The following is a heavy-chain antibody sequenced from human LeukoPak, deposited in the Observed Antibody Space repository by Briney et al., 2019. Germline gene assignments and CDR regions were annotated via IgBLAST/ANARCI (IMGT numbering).Heavy chain of an antibody. CDR3: ARHNGDYDVGY. V-gene: IGHV4-59*08. J-gene: IGHJ4*02. D-gene: IGHD4-17*01. CDR2: IYYSGST. Sequence: PSETLSLTCTVSGGSISSYYWSWIRQPAGKGLEWIGYIYYSGSTNYNPSLKSRVTISVDTSKNQFSLKLSSVTAADTAVYYCARHNGDYDVGYWGQGTLVTVSS. CDR1: GGSISSYY.